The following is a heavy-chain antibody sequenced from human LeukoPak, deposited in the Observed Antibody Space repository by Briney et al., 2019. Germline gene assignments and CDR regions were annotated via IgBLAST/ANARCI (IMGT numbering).Heavy chain of an antibody. CDR2: INTNTGNP. J-gene: IGHJ3*02. CDR1: GYTFTSYA. D-gene: IGHD3-22*01. CDR3: ARGSLLVTMIVVVLNDAFDI. V-gene: IGHV7-4-1*02. Sequence: ASVKVSCKASGYTFTSYAMNWVRQAPGQGLEWMGWINTNTGNPTYAQGFTGRFVFSLDTSVSTAYLQISSLKAEDTAVYYCARGSLLVTMIVVVLNDAFDIWGQGTMVTVSS.